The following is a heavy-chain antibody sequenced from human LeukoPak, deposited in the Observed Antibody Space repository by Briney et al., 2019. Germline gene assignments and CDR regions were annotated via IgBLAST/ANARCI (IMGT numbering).Heavy chain of an antibody. J-gene: IGHJ3*02. Sequence: SETLSLTCTVSGGSIGSDSYYWGWIRQPPGKGLEWIGTIYYTGSSYFNPSLNSRVAISVDASKNHFSLKLNSVTAADTAVYYCARLLRALPITVFSAFDIWGQGTMVTVSS. CDR1: GGSIGSDSYY. CDR3: ARLLRALPITVFSAFDI. CDR2: IYYTGSS. V-gene: IGHV4-39*02. D-gene: IGHD3-10*02.